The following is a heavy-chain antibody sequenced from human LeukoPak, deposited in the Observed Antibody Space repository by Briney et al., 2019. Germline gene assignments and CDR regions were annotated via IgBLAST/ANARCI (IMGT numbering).Heavy chain of an antibody. CDR2: VYYGGTT. Sequence: SETLSLTCTVSGGSVSSYYWSWVRQPPGQGLEWIGYVYYGGTTSYSPSLKSRVTMSIDRSKNQFSLTLFSVTAADTAIYYCARDCTGGSCYPPSAAFDISGQGTKVTVSS. CDR3: ARDCTGGSCYPPSAAFDI. V-gene: IGHV4-59*02. CDR1: GGSVSSYY. J-gene: IGHJ3*02. D-gene: IGHD2-15*01.